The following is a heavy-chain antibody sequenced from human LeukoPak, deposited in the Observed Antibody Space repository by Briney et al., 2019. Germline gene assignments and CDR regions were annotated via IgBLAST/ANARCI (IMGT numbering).Heavy chain of an antibody. CDR2: ISGSGGST. CDR1: GFTFSSYA. J-gene: IGHJ4*02. V-gene: IGHV3-23*01. D-gene: IGHD3-16*02. Sequence: GGSLRLSCAASGFTFSSYAMSWVRQAPGKGLEWVSAISGSGGSTYYADSVKGRFTISRDNSKNTLYLQMNSLRAEDTAVYYCASFYDYVWGSYRYTPYYFDYWGQGTLVTVSS. CDR3: ASFYDYVWGSYRYTPYYFDY.